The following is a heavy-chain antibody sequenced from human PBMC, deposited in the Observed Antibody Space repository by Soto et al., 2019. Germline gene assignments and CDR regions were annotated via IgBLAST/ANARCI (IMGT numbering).Heavy chain of an antibody. J-gene: IGHJ4*02. Sequence: GGAPRISRAAPGFPFSSYDMPLGRPATGKGLEWVSAIGTAGDTYYPGSVKGRFTISRENAKNSLYLQMNSPRAGDTAVYYCAKWGVPAASRYFDYWGQGTLVTVSS. V-gene: IGHV3-13*01. CDR1: GFPFSSYD. CDR2: IGTAGDT. CDR3: AKWGVPAASRYFDY. D-gene: IGHD2-2*01.